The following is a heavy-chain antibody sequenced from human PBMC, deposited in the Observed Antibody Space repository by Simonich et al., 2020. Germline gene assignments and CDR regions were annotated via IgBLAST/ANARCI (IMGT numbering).Heavy chain of an antibody. CDR2: INPNRGGT. Sequence: QVQLVQSGAEVKKPGASVKVSCKASGYTFTGYYMHWVRQAPGQGLEGMGRINPNRGGTNYAQKFQGRVTMTRETSISTAYMELSRLRSDDTAVYYCARWPSIPASYGSGSYFDYWGQGTLVTVSS. CDR3: ARWPSIPASYGSGSYFDY. CDR1: GYTFTGYY. D-gene: IGHD3-10*01. J-gene: IGHJ4*02. V-gene: IGHV1-2*02.